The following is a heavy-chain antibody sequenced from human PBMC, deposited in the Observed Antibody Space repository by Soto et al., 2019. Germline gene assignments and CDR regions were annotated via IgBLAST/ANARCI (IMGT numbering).Heavy chain of an antibody. V-gene: IGHV3-49*03. CDR3: TRGKYTSSWYPPVDI. CDR2: IRSKAYGGTT. Sequence: GGSLRLSCTASGFTFGDYVMSWFRQAPGKGLEWVGFIRSKAYGGTTEYAASVKGRFTISRDDSKSIAYLQMNSLQTEDTAVYYCTRGKYTSSWYPPVDIWGQGTMVTVSS. J-gene: IGHJ3*02. D-gene: IGHD6-13*01. CDR1: GFTFGDYV.